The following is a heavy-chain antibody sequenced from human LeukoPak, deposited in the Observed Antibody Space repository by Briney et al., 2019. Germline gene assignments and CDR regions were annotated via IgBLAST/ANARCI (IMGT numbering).Heavy chain of an antibody. CDR3: ARSTYYYDSSGYDWFDP. Sequence: ASVKVSCKASGYTFTGYYMHWVRQAPGQGLEWMGWINPNSGGTNYAQKFQGRVTITRDTSISTAYMELSRRRSDDTAVYYCARSTYYYDSSGYDWFDPWGQGTLVTVSS. J-gene: IGHJ5*02. D-gene: IGHD3-22*01. CDR2: INPNSGGT. CDR1: GYTFTGYY. V-gene: IGHV1-2*02.